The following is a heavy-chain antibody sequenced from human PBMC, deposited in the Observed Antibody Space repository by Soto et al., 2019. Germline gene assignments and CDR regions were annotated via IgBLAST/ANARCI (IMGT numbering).Heavy chain of an antibody. V-gene: IGHV6-1*01. CDR1: GDSVSSNSAA. J-gene: IGHJ4*02. Sequence: SQTLSLTCAISGDSVSSNSAAWNWIRQSPSRGLEWLGRTYYRSKWYNDYAVSVKSRITINPDTSKNQFSLQLNSVTPEDTAVYYCERVRSRYCSSTSCYVYFDYWGQGTLDTVSS. D-gene: IGHD2-2*01. CDR2: TYYRSKWYN. CDR3: ERVRSRYCSSTSCYVYFDY.